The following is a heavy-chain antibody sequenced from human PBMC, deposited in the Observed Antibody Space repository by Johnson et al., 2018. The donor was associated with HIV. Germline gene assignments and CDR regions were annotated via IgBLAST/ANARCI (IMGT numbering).Heavy chain of an antibody. J-gene: IGHJ3*02. CDR1: GFTFSSYA. CDR2: ISYDGSNK. D-gene: IGHD3-10*01. Sequence: QVQLVESGGGVVQPGRSLRLSCAASGFTFSSYAMHWVRQAPGKGLEWVVVISYDGSNKYYADSVKGRFTISRDNSKNTLYLQMNSLRAEDTAVYYCARDSGVDAFDIWGQGTMVTVSS. CDR3: ARDSGVDAFDI. V-gene: IGHV3-30-3*01.